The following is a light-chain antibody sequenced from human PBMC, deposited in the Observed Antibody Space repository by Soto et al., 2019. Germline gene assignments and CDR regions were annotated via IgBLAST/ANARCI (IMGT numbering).Light chain of an antibody. CDR2: DAS. CDR1: QSVRSTH. V-gene: IGKV3-11*01. J-gene: IGKJ4*01. Sequence: DIVLTQSPGTLSLSPGERATLSCRASQSVRSTHLAWYQQKPGRAPRLLIYDASIRPTGIPARFSGSGSGSDFTLTISYLEPEDFAVYYCQQSNNWPPLTFGGGTKVDIK. CDR3: QQSNNWPPLT.